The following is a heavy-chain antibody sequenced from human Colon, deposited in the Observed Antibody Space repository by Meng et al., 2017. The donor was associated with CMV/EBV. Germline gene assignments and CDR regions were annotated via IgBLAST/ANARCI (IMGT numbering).Heavy chain of an antibody. V-gene: IGHV4-39*07. CDR2: IKNSGST. CDR3: ARVIILWFGEAQDRGFDY. J-gene: IGHJ4*02. CDR1: GGSISSSDYY. D-gene: IGHD3-10*01. Sequence: PQLHVSGPGLVKPSEPLSLTCTVTGGSISSSDYYWGWIRQPPGKGLEWSGTIKNSGSTYYNPSLKRRVTLSPDTSKNQFSLKLTSVTAADTAMYYCARVIILWFGEAQDRGFDYWGQGTLVTVSS.